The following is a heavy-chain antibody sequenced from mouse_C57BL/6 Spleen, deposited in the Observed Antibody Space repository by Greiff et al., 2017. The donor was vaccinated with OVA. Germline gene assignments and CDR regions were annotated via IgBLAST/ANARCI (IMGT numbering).Heavy chain of an antibody. V-gene: IGHV1-50*01. D-gene: IGHD4-1*01. CDR3: ARRLTGIDY. J-gene: IGHJ2*01. CDR1: GYTFTSYW. Sequence: QVQLQQSGAELVKPGASVKLSCKASGYTFTSYWMQWVKQRPGQGLEWIGEIDPSDSYTNYNQKFKGKATLTVDTSSSTAYMQLSSLTSEDSAVYYCARRLTGIDYWGQGTTLTVSS. CDR2: IDPSDSYT.